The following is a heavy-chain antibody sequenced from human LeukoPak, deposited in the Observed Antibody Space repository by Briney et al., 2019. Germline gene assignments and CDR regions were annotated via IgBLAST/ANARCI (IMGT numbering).Heavy chain of an antibody. CDR1: GFTFSSNY. CDR3: AAHGRYSYGYGY. CDR2: IYSGGST. Sequence: GGSLRLSCAASGFTFSSNYMSWVRQAPGKGLEWVSAIYSGGSTYYADSVKGRFTISRDNSKNTLYLQMNSLRAEDTAVYYCAAHGRYSYGYGYWGQGTLVTVSS. J-gene: IGHJ4*02. V-gene: IGHV3-53*01. D-gene: IGHD5-18*01.